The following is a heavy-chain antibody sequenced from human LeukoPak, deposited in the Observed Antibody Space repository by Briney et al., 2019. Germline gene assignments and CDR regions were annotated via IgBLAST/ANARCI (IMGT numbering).Heavy chain of an antibody. CDR2: FDPEDGET. J-gene: IGHJ6*02. V-gene: IGHV1-24*01. CDR1: GFTLTQLA. D-gene: IGHD5-18*01. Sequence: ASVKVSCKVSGFTLTQLAIHWVRQAPGKGLEWMGGFDPEDGETIYAQKFQGRVTMTEDTSTDTAYMELSSLRSEDTAVYYCARDTAVIAYYYYGMDVWGQGTTVTVSS. CDR3: ARDTAVIAYYYYGMDV.